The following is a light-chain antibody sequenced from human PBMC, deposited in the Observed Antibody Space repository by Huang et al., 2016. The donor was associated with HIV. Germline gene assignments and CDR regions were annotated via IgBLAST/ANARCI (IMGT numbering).Light chain of an antibody. CDR3: QQYYSIPLT. J-gene: IGKJ4*01. V-gene: IGKV4-1*01. Sequence: DIVMTQSPDSLAVSLVERATINCTSNQSVLYNYNNKNYLSWYQQKPGQPPKLVLYWASTRESGVPDRFSGSGSGTDFTLTISSLQAEDVAVYYCQQYYSIPLTFGGGTKVEIK. CDR1: QSVLYNYNNKNY. CDR2: WAS.